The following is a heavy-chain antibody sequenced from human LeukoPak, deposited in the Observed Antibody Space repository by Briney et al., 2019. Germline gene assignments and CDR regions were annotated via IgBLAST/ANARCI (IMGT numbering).Heavy chain of an antibody. J-gene: IGHJ6*02. CDR1: GYTLIELS. Sequence: ASEKVSCKVSGYTLIELSMHWVRQAPGKGLEWMGGFDPEDGETIYAQKFQGRVTMTEDTSTDTAYMEVSSLTSEDTAVYYCARGSGSSLQHYYGMDVWGQGTTVTVSS. D-gene: IGHD3-10*01. V-gene: IGHV1-24*01. CDR2: FDPEDGET. CDR3: ARGSGSSLQHYYGMDV.